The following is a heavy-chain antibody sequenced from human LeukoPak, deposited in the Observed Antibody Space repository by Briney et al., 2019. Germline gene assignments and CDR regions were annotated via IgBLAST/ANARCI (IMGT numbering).Heavy chain of an antibody. J-gene: IGHJ6*03. Sequence: GGSLRLSCAASGFTFSDYYMTWVRQAPGKGLEWLSYISNSGSSISYADSVKGRFTISRDNAKKSLDLQMNSLGAEDSAVYYCARTGRGPAAIYFYYYMDVWGKGTTVTVSS. CDR2: ISNSGSSI. V-gene: IGHV3-11*01. CDR3: ARTGRGPAAIYFYYYMDV. D-gene: IGHD2-2*01. CDR1: GFTFSDYY.